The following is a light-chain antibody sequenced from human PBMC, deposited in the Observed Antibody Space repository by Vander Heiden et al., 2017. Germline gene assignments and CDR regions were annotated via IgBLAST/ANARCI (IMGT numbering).Light chain of an antibody. CDR3: SAYTSSSSLYV. CDR2: DVS. Sequence: QSALTYSASVSGAPGQSITISCTGTSSDVGGYNYVSWYQQHPGKAPKLMIYDVSNRPSGVSNRFSGSKSGNAASLTISGLQAEDEADDCCSAYTSSSSLYVFGTGTKVTGL. V-gene: IGLV2-14*01. CDR1: SSDVGGYNY. J-gene: IGLJ1*01.